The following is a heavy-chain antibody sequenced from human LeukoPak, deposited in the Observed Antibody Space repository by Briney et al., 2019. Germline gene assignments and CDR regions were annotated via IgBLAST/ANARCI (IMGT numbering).Heavy chain of an antibody. CDR3: ARGGLLYYYYMDV. CDR1: GFTFSDYY. D-gene: IGHD1-26*01. CDR2: ISSSGSTI. V-gene: IGHV3-11*01. J-gene: IGHJ6*03. Sequence: GGSLRLSCAASGFTFSDYYMSWLRQAPGKGLEWVSYISSSGSTIYYADSVKGRFTIYRDNAKNSLYLQMNSPRAEDTAVYYCARGGLLYYYYMDVWGKGTTVTVSS.